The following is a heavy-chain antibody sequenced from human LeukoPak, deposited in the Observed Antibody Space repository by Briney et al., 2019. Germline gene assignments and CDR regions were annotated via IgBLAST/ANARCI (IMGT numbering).Heavy chain of an antibody. CDR2: ISSSSSYI. D-gene: IGHD4-23*01. CDR1: GFTFSSYS. Sequence: GGSLRLSCAASGFTFSSYSMNWVRQAPGKGLEWVSSISSSSSYIYYADSVKGRFTISRDNAKNSLYLQMNSLRAEDTAVYYCARDRGSYGGKAVRYFDYWGQGTLVTVSS. J-gene: IGHJ4*02. CDR3: ARDRGSYGGKAVRYFDY. V-gene: IGHV3-21*01.